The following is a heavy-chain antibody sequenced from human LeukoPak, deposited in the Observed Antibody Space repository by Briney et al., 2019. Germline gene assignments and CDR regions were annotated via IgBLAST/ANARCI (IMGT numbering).Heavy chain of an antibody. CDR1: GGSIIGYY. J-gene: IGHJ4*02. V-gene: IGHV4-31*03. Sequence: SETLSLTCTVSGGSIIGYYWSWIRQHPGKGLEWIGYIYYSGSTYYNPSLKSRVTISVDTSKNQFSLKLSSVTAADTAVYYCASFMVRGVINYWGQGTLVTVSS. CDR2: IYYSGST. CDR3: ASFMVRGVINY. D-gene: IGHD3-10*01.